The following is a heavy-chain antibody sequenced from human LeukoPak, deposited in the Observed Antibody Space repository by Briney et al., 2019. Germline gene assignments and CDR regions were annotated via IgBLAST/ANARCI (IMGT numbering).Heavy chain of an antibody. CDR3: ARAGPYSSGWLRSGYYYYYMDV. V-gene: IGHV1-18*01. J-gene: IGHJ6*03. D-gene: IGHD6-19*01. CDR2: ISAYNGNT. Sequence: GASVKVSCKASGYTFTSYGISWVRQAPGQGLECMGWISAYNGNTNYAQKLQGRVTMTTDTSTSTAYMELRSLRSDDTAVYYCARAGPYSSGWLRSGYYYYYMDVWGKGTTVTVSS. CDR1: GYTFTSYG.